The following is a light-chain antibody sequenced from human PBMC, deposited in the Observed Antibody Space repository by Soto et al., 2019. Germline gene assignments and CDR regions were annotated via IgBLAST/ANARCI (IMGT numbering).Light chain of an antibody. CDR1: SGHSSYI. CDR3: ETWDSNTHPGV. V-gene: IGLV4-60*03. J-gene: IGLJ3*02. CDR2: LEGSGSY. Sequence: QLVLTQSSSASASLGSSVKLTCTLSSGHSSYIIAWHQQQPGKAPRYLMKLEGSGSYNKGSGVPDRFSGSSSGADRYLTISNLQSEDEADYYCETWDSNTHPGVFGGGTKLTVL.